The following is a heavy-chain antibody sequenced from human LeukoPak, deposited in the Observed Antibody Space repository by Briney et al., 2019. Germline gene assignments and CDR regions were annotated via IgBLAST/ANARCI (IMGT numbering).Heavy chain of an antibody. CDR1: GLIFSSYS. J-gene: IGHJ4*02. CDR3: ARESFGDSSSWYEVDY. V-gene: IGHV3-21*01. CDR2: ISSAGSYI. D-gene: IGHD6-13*01. Sequence: GGSLRLSCAASGLIFSSYSMNWVRQAPGKGLEWVSSISSAGSYIYYADSVKGRFTISRDNAKNSLYLQMNGLRAEDTAVYYCARESFGDSSSWYEVDYWGQGTLVTVSS.